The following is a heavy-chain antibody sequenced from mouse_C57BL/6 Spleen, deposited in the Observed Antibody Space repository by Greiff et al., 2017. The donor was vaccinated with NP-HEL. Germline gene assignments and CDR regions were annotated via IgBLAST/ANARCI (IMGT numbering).Heavy chain of an antibody. CDR2: IDPSDSYT. CDR1: GYTFTSYW. J-gene: IGHJ4*01. CDR3: ARWDTTAYYYAMDY. Sequence: VQLKQPGAELVKPGASVKLSCKASGYTFTSYWMQWVKQRPGQGLEWIGEIDPSDSYTNYNQKFKGKATLTVVTSSSTAYMQLSSLTSEDSAVYYCARWDTTAYYYAMDYWGQGTSVTVSS. V-gene: IGHV1-50*01. D-gene: IGHD1-2*01.